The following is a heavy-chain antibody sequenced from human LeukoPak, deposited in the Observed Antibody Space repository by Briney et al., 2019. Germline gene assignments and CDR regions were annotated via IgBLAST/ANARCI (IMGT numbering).Heavy chain of an antibody. Sequence: PSETLSLTCTVSGGSISSGGYYWSWIRQHPGKGLEWIGYIYYSGSTYYNPSLKSRVTISVDTSKNQFSLKLSSVTAADTAVYYCARVHEGSYYFRWFDPWGQGTLVTVSS. J-gene: IGHJ5*02. CDR2: IYYSGST. D-gene: IGHD1-26*01. V-gene: IGHV4-31*03. CDR1: GGSISSGGYY. CDR3: ARVHEGSYYFRWFDP.